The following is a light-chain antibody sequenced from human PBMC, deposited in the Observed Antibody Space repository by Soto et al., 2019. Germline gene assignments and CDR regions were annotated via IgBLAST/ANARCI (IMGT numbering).Light chain of an antibody. CDR3: RQDCSGPRFT. CDR1: LRVSSN. CDR2: GAX. V-gene: IGKV3-15*01. Sequence: MGLAHGTATLSLSRGEGSTLTWRAGLRVSSNLALYPQKPGQAPRLLXXGAXTRATVIPARFSGSGSGTEFTLNLSSMQSEDVAVYDGRQDCSGPRFTFGQGTKVDFK. J-gene: IGKJ1*01.